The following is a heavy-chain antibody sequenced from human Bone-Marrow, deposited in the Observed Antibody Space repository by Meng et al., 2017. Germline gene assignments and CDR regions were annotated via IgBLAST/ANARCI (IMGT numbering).Heavy chain of an antibody. V-gene: IGHV1-69*04. CDR2: IVPILGIA. Sequence: SVKVSCKASGGTFSSYTISWVRQAPGQGLEWMGRIVPILGIANYAQKFQGRVTITADKSTSTAYMELSSLRSEDTAVYYCARDYYDSSGPDYWGQGTLVTVSS. J-gene: IGHJ4*02. CDR3: ARDYYDSSGPDY. D-gene: IGHD3-22*01. CDR1: GGTFSSYT.